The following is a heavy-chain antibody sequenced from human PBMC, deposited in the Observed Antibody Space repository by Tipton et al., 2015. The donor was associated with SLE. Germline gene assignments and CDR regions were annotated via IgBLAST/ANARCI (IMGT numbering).Heavy chain of an antibody. CDR1: GGSISSYY. J-gene: IGHJ3*02. CDR3: ARGTTVTRGNAFDI. CDR2: IYYSGST. V-gene: IGHV4-59*12. D-gene: IGHD4-11*01. Sequence: TLSLTCTVSGGSISSYYWSWIRQPPGKGLEWIGYIYYSGSTNYNPSLKSRVTMSVDTSKNQFSLKLSSVTAADTAVYYCARGTTVTRGNAFDIWGQGTMVTVSS.